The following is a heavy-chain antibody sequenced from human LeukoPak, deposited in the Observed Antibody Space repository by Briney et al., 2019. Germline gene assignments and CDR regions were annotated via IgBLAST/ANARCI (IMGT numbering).Heavy chain of an antibody. CDR2: ISGSGGST. J-gene: IGHJ4*02. V-gene: IGHV3-23*01. CDR3: AKKSGYDYDFDY. D-gene: IGHD5-12*01. Sequence: GGSLRLSCAASGFTFSSYVMNWVRQAPGKGLEWVSVISGSGGSTNYADSVKGRFTISRDNSKNTVYLQMNSLRAEDTAVYYCAKKSGYDYDFDYWGQRTLVTVSS. CDR1: GFTFSSYV.